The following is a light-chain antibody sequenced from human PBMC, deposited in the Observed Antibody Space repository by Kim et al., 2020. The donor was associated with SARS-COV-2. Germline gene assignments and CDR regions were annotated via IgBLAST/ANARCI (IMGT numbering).Light chain of an antibody. V-gene: IGKV3-15*01. Sequence: SPGETATLAGRASQNVVNFLAWYQQKPGQAPRLLIYGASTRATGIPARFSGSGYGTEFTLTISSLQSEDFAVYYCQQYNTWPPLIFGGGTKVDIK. J-gene: IGKJ4*01. CDR2: GAS. CDR1: QNVVNF. CDR3: QQYNTWPPLI.